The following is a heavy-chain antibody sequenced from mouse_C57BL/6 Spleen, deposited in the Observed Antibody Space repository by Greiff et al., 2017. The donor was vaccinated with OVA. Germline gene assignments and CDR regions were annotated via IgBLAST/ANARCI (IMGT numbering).Heavy chain of an antibody. CDR2: IYPRDGST. CDR1: GYTFTSYD. V-gene: IGHV1-85*01. J-gene: IGHJ4*01. Sequence: QVQLKQSGPELVKPGASVKLSCKASGYTFTSYDINWVKQRPGQGLEWIGWIYPRDGSTKYNEKFKGKATLTVDTSSSTAYMELHSLTSEDSAVYFCARDMDDYDGGYAMDYWGQGTSVTVSS. CDR3: ARDMDDYDGGYAMDY. D-gene: IGHD2-4*01.